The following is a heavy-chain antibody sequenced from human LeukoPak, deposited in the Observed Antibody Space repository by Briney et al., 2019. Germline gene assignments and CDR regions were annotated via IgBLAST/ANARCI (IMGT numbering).Heavy chain of an antibody. J-gene: IGHJ4*02. CDR2: INPNSGGT. CDR3: ARVMCSYYYGSGRYQY. Sequence: ASVKVSCTASGYTFTGYYMHWVRQAPGQGLEWMGWINPNSGGTNYAQKFQGRVTMTGDTSISTAYMELSRLRSDDTAVYYCARVMCSYYYGSGRYQYWGQGTLVTVSS. V-gene: IGHV1-2*02. D-gene: IGHD3-10*01. CDR1: GYTFTGYY.